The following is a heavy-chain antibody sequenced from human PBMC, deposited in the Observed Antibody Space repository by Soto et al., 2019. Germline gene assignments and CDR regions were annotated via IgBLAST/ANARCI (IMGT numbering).Heavy chain of an antibody. V-gene: IGHV4-59*08. CDR1: GDSISSYY. J-gene: IGHJ6*02. CDR3: ARRSGGAAAGHYYYGMDV. CDR2: IYYSGST. Sequence: SETLTLTCTVAGDSISSYYWCWIRQPPGKGLEWIGYIYYSGSTNYNPSLKSRVTISVDTSKNQFSLKLSSVSAADTAVYYCARRSGGAAAGHYYYGMDVWGQGTTVTVSS. D-gene: IGHD6-13*01.